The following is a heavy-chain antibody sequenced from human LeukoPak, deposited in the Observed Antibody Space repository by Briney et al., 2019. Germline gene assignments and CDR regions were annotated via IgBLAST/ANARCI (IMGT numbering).Heavy chain of an antibody. D-gene: IGHD2-15*01. V-gene: IGHV4-31*03. Sequence: SETLSLTCTVSGDSISSGDYYWGWARQHPGTGLEWIGYINYSGTTYYNPSLTSRVTITVDTSKNQFSLKLSSVTAADTAVYYCARTYCRGGTCYSWDYWGQGTLVTVSS. J-gene: IGHJ4*02. CDR2: INYSGTT. CDR3: ARTYCRGGTCYSWDY. CDR1: GDSISSGDYY.